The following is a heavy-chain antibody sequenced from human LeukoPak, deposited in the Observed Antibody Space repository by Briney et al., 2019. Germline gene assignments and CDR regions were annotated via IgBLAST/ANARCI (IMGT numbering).Heavy chain of an antibody. J-gene: IGHJ6*02. V-gene: IGHV4-4*02. CDR1: GGSISSSNW. Sequence: SETLSLTCAVSGGSISSSNWWSWVRQPPGKGLEWIGEIYHSGSTNYNPSLKSRVTISVDKSKNQFSLKLSSVTAADTAVYYCARAPPGGTIGLSYYYGMDVWGQGTTVTVSS. CDR3: ARAPPGGTIGLSYYYGMDV. D-gene: IGHD2-15*01. CDR2: IYHSGST.